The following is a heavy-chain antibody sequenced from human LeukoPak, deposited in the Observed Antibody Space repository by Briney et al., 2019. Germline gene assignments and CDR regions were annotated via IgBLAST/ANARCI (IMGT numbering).Heavy chain of an antibody. CDR1: GFTFTTYW. CDR2: INSDGSST. Sequence: GGSLRLSCAASGFTFTTYWMHWVRQAPGQGLVWVSRINSDGSSTSYADSVKGRFSISRDNARNTLYLQMNSLRAEDTAVYFCARLRCDVGDCYSAGQNFWGQGTLVPSPQ. V-gene: IGHV3-74*01. J-gene: IGHJ4*02. D-gene: IGHD2-21*02. CDR3: ARLRCDVGDCYSAGQNF.